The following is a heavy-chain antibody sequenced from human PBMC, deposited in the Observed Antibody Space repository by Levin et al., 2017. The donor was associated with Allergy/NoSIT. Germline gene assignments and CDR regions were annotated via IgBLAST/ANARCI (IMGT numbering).Heavy chain of an antibody. CDR2: IYYGGST. Sequence: GESLKISCAASGLTVSGNYMSWVRQAPGKGLEWVSVIYYGGSTYYADSVKGRFTISRDNSKNTLYLQMNTLRAEDTAVYYCASTYQKLFHYYGMDVWGQGTTVTVSS. CDR1: GLTVSGNY. V-gene: IGHV3-66*01. CDR3: ASTYQKLFHYYGMDV. J-gene: IGHJ6*02. D-gene: IGHD2-21*01.